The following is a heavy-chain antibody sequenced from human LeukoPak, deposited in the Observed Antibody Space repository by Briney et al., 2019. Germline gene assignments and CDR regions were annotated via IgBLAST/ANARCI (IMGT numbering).Heavy chain of an antibody. CDR1: EFTFSSYG. Sequence: GGSLRLSCAASEFTFSSYGMHWVRQAPGKGLEWVAVISYDGSNKYYADSVRGRFTISRDNSKNTLYLQMNSLRAGDTAVYYCARSYSSGPYYYYGMDVWGQGTTVTVSS. J-gene: IGHJ6*02. CDR3: ARSYSSGPYYYYGMDV. CDR2: ISYDGSNK. D-gene: IGHD6-19*01. V-gene: IGHV3-30*03.